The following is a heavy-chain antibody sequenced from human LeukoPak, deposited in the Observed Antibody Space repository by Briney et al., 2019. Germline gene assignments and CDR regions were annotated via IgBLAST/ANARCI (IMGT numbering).Heavy chain of an antibody. Sequence: SETLSLTCTVSGGSISSGDYYWSWIRQPPGKGLEWIGYIYYSGSTYYNPSLKSRVTISVDTSKNQFSLKLSSVTAADTAVYYCARENKPLSGSYNYWGQGTLVTVSS. V-gene: IGHV4-30-4*08. CDR2: IYYSGST. CDR1: GGSISSGDYY. D-gene: IGHD1-26*01. J-gene: IGHJ4*02. CDR3: ARENKPLSGSYNY.